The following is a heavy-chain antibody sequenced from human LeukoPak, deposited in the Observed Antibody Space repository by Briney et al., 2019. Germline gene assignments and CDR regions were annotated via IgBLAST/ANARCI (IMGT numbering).Heavy chain of an antibody. CDR3: ARDRYCSSTSCYADY. CDR1: GGSISSSSYY. V-gene: IGHV4-39*07. D-gene: IGHD2-2*01. CDR2: IYYSGST. Sequence: SETLSLTCTVSGGSISSSSYYWGWIRQPPGKGLEWIGSIYYSGSTYYNPSLKSRVTMSVDTSKNQFSLKLSSVTAADTAVYYCARDRYCSSTSCYADYWGQGTLVTVSS. J-gene: IGHJ4*02.